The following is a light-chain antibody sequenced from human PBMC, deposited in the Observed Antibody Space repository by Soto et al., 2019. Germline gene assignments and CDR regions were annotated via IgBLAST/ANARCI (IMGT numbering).Light chain of an antibody. CDR3: QQDCITSS. Sequence: DIVMTQSQDSLAVSLGERATINCKSSQSLLSRSDNKNYLGWYQQKPGQPSKLLNYWPSTRASVITDRFSASGSGTDFTLIISSLETEDAAVYFCQQDCITSSVDGGTMVEFK. CDR1: QSLLSRSDNKNY. CDR2: WPS. V-gene: IGKV4-1*01. J-gene: IGKJ4*01.